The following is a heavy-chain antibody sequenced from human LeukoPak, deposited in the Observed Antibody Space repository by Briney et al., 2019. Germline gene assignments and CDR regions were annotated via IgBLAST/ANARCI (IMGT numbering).Heavy chain of an antibody. CDR2: INHSGST. V-gene: IGHV4-39*07. CDR3: ARVGVAVAEVSYFDY. D-gene: IGHD6-19*01. CDR1: GGSISSGGYY. Sequence: SETLSLTCTVSGGSISSGGYYWSWIRQPPGKGLEWIGEINHSGSTNYNPSLKSRVTISVDTSKNQFSLKLSSVTAADTAVYYCARVGVAVAEVSYFDYWGQGTLVTVSS. J-gene: IGHJ4*02.